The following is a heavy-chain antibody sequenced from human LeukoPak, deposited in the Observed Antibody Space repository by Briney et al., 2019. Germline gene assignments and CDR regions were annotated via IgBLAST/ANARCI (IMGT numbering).Heavy chain of an antibody. CDR2: IYTSGNT. D-gene: IGHD5-18*01. CDR3: VRGWIQHAIWFDP. V-gene: IGHV4-4*07. Sequence: PSETLSLTCTVSGGSISFYYWSWIRQPAGKGLEWIGRIYTSGNTNYNPSLKSRVTMSVDTSKNQFSLKLSSVTAADTAVYYCVRGWIQHAIWFDPWGQGTLVTVSS. J-gene: IGHJ5*02. CDR1: GGSISFYY.